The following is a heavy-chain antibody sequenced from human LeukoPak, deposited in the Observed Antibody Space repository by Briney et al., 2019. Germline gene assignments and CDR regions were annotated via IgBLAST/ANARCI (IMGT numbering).Heavy chain of an antibody. CDR3: ARDRQTNLFDP. V-gene: IGHV1-18*01. J-gene: IGHJ5*02. Sequence: ASVKVSCKASGYIFTSNGINWVRQAPGQGLEWMGWISAYNGNTNYAQKLQGRVTMTTDTSTSTAYMELRSLGSDDTAVYYCARDRQTNLFDPWGQGTLVTVSS. CDR1: GYIFTSNG. CDR2: ISAYNGNT.